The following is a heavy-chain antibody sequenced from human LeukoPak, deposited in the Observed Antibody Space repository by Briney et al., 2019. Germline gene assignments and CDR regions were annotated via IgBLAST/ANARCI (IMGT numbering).Heavy chain of an antibody. V-gene: IGHV1-8*03. CDR1: GYTFTSYD. Sequence: GASVKVSCKASGYTFTSYDINWVRQATGQGLEWMGWMNPNSGNTGYAQKFQGRVTITRNTSISTAYMELSSLRSEDTAVYYCARAESSSSYYYYYYMDVWGKGTTVTVSS. CDR3: ARAESSSSYYYYYYMDV. J-gene: IGHJ6*03. D-gene: IGHD6-6*01. CDR2: MNPNSGNT.